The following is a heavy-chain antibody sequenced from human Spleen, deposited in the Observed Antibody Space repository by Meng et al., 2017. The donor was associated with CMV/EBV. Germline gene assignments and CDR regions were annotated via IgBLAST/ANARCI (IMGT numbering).Heavy chain of an antibody. V-gene: IGHV3-23*01. Sequence: SGFTFSSSAMSWVRQAPGKGLEWVSAISGSGGSTYYADSVKGRFTISRDNSKNTLYLQMNSLRAEDTAVYYCAKDWYGGNSEYITDWGQGTLVTVSS. CDR2: ISGSGGST. J-gene: IGHJ4*02. CDR1: GFTFSSSA. CDR3: AKDWYGGNSEYITD. D-gene: IGHD4-23*01.